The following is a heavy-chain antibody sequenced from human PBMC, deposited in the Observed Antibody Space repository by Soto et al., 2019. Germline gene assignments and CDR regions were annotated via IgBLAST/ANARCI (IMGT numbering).Heavy chain of an antibody. CDR1: GFIFSDYY. Sequence: QVQLVESGGGLVKPGGSVRLSCAASGFIFSDYYMTWIREAPGKGLEWLSCSSNRDRSTYYADSVKDRFVVTKDNAKNLVYLQMNSLRAEDTAVYFCARAWKIEKFGVISMSKGLDVWGQGTTVTVSS. D-gene: IGHD3-3*01. CDR2: SSNRDRST. V-gene: IGHV3-11*01. J-gene: IGHJ6*02. CDR3: ARAWKIEKFGVISMSKGLDV.